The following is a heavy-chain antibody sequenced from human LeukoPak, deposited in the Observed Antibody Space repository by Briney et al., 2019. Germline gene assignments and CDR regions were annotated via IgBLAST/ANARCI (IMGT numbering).Heavy chain of an antibody. Sequence: ASVKVSCKASGYTFTSYGISWVRQAPGQGLEWMGWISAYNGNTNYAQKLQGRVTMTTDTSTSTAYMELRSLRSDDTAVYYCARDRGSLGYCSSTSCPNWYFDLWGRGTLVTVSS. V-gene: IGHV1-18*01. CDR2: ISAYNGNT. D-gene: IGHD2-2*01. CDR1: GYTFTSYG. CDR3: ARDRGSLGYCSSTSCPNWYFDL. J-gene: IGHJ2*01.